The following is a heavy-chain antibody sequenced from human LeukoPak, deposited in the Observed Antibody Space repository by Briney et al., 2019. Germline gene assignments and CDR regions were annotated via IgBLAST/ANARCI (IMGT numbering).Heavy chain of an antibody. CDR3: ARVVVGATSRDAFDI. D-gene: IGHD1-26*01. CDR1: GFTFSSYA. V-gene: IGHV3-30*04. J-gene: IGHJ3*02. Sequence: GGSLRLSCAASGFTFSSYAMHWVRQAPGKGLEWVAVISYDGSNKYYADSVKGRFTISRDNSKNTLYLQMNSLRAEDTAVYYCARVVVGATSRDAFDIWGQGTMVTVSS. CDR2: ISYDGSNK.